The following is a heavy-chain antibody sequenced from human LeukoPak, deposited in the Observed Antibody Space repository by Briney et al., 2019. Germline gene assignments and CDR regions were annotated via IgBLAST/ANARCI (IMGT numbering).Heavy chain of an antibody. Sequence: GASVKVSCKASGYPFTGYYIHWVRQAPGHGLEWMGWINPNSGGTNYAQKFQGRVTMTRDTSISTAYMELSRLRSDDTAVYYCAREDCRSTICYPSDYWGQGTLVTVSS. J-gene: IGHJ4*02. CDR3: AREDCRSTICYPSDY. V-gene: IGHV1-2*02. CDR2: INPNSGGT. CDR1: GYPFTGYY. D-gene: IGHD2-2*01.